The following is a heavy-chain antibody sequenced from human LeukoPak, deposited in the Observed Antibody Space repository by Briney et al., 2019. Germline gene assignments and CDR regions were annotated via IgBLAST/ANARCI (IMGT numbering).Heavy chain of an antibody. CDR3: AKDPRAQYCSSTSCAHYDY. J-gene: IGHJ4*02. CDR2: FSGSGGST. D-gene: IGHD2-2*01. CDR1: GFTFSSYA. Sequence: GGSLRLSCAASGFTFSSYAMSWGREAPGNGLESFSAFSGSGGSTYDADSVKGRFTISRDNSKNTLYLQMNSLRAEDTAVYYCAKDPRAQYCSSTSCAHYDYWGQGTLVTVSS. V-gene: IGHV3-23*01.